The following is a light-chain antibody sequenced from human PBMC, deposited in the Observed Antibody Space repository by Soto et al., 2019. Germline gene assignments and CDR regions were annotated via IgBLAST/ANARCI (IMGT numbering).Light chain of an antibody. CDR2: GAS. CDR1: QSINSGY. CDR3: QQCGSSPET. J-gene: IGKJ1*01. V-gene: IGKV3-20*01. Sequence: EIVLTQSPGTLSLSPGERATLSCRVSQSINSGYLAWYQQKPGQAPRLLIYGASSRATGIPDRFSGSRYGTDFILTISRLEPEDFAVYYCQQCGSSPETFGQGTKVDIK.